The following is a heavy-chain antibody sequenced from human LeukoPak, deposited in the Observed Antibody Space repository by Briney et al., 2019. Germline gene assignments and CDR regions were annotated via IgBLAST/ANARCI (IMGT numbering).Heavy chain of an antibody. CDR1: GGSISSSSYY. CDR2: IYYSGST. Sequence: SETLSLTCTVSGGSISSSSYYWGWIRQPPGKGLEWIGSIYYSGSTYYNPSLKSRVTISVDTSKNQFSLKLSSVTAADTAVYYCATPGGVTAKVRYFDLWGRGTLVTVSS. J-gene: IGHJ2*01. V-gene: IGHV4-39*07. CDR3: ATPGGVTAKVRYFDL. D-gene: IGHD2-21*02.